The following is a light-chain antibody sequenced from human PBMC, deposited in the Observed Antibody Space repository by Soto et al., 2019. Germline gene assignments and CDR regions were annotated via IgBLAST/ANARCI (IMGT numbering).Light chain of an antibody. CDR3: SSYAGSNNLV. CDR2: EVS. Sequence: QSALTQPPSASGSPGQSVTISCTGTSSDVGGYNYVSWYQQHPGKAPKLMIYEVSKRPSGVPDRFSGSKSGNTASLTVSGLQAEGEAHYYCSSYAGSNNLVVGGGTKLTVL. V-gene: IGLV2-8*01. J-gene: IGLJ2*01. CDR1: SSDVGGYNY.